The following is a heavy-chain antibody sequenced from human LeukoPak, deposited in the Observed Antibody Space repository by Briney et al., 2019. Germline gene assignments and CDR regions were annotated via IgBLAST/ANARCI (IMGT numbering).Heavy chain of an antibody. V-gene: IGHV4-59*01. Sequence: SETLSLTCTVSGGSISSYFWSWIRLPPGKGLEWIGYIHYSGSTNYNPFLKSRVTISVDTSKNQFSLKLSSVTAADTAVYYCARGGRYSDYWGQGTLVTVSS. CDR3: ARGGRYSDY. J-gene: IGHJ4*02. CDR1: GGSISSYF. D-gene: IGHD3-16*02. CDR2: IHYSGST.